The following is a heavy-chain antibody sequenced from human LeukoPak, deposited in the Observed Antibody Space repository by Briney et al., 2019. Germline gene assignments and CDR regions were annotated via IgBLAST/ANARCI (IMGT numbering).Heavy chain of an antibody. CDR1: GGSISSNNYN. CDR2: IYYSGST. V-gene: IGHV4-39*02. CDR3: AREVAGTPWIDY. D-gene: IGHD6-19*01. Sequence: PSETLSLTCTVSGGSISSNNYNWGWIRQPPGKGLEWIGNIYYSGSTYYNPSLKSRVTISVDTSKNQFSLKLSSVTAADTAVYCCAREVAGTPWIDYWGQGTLVTVSS. J-gene: IGHJ4*02.